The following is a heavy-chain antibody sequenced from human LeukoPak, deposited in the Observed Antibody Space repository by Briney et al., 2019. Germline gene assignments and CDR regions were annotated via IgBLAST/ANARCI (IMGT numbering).Heavy chain of an antibody. CDR2: IYTGDSDT. J-gene: IGHJ5*02. Sequence: GESLKISCKGSGYSFTSYWIGWVRQMPGKVLEWMGIIYTGDSDTRYSPSFQGQVTISADKSISTAYLQWSSLKASDTAMYYCARRAYCSSTSCYAFDPWGQGTLVTVSS. CDR1: GYSFTSYW. V-gene: IGHV5-51*01. D-gene: IGHD2-2*01. CDR3: ARRAYCSSTSCYAFDP.